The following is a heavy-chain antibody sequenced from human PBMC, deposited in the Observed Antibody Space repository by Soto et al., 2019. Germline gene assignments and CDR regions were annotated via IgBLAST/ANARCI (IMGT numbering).Heavy chain of an antibody. CDR3: ARDGTGGYDFWSGYSSNYYYGMDV. CDR1: GYTFTGYY. Sequence: ASVKVSCKASGYTFTGYYMHWVRQAPGQGLEWMGRINPNSGGTNYAQKFQGWVTMTRDTSISTAYMELSRLRSDDTAVYYCARDGTGGYDFWSGYSSNYYYGMDVWGQGTTVTVSS. J-gene: IGHJ6*02. D-gene: IGHD3-3*01. V-gene: IGHV1-2*04. CDR2: INPNSGGT.